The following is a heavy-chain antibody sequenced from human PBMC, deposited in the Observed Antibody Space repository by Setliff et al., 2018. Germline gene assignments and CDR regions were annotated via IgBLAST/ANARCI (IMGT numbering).Heavy chain of an antibody. CDR3: AREVGTSTSSDAFDV. CDR2: IYHSGSA. CDR1: GDSISSGDYF. J-gene: IGHJ3*01. D-gene: IGHD1-26*01. Sequence: SETLSLTCTVPGDSISSGDYFWSWIRQPPGNGLEWIAYIYHSGSAYYNPSLKSRVTMSVDTSKNQFSLHLTSVTAADTAVYYCAREVGTSTSSDAFDVWGQGMMVTVAS. V-gene: IGHV4-30-4*08.